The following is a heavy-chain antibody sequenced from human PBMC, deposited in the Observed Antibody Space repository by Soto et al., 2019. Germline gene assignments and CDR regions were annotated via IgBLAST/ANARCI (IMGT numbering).Heavy chain of an antibody. CDR1: GFSLTTDRVG. CDR3: AHAYGGRSLY. V-gene: IGHV2-5*02. J-gene: IGHJ4*02. Sequence: QITLKESGPTLVKPTQTLTLTCTFSGFSLTTDRVGVGWIRQPPGEALEWLAVIYWDDSKTYRPSLESRLTSTPDTSKHQAALTMTNMDSLDTATYYCAHAYGGRSLYWGQGTLVTVSS. CDR2: IYWDDSK. D-gene: IGHD1-26*01.